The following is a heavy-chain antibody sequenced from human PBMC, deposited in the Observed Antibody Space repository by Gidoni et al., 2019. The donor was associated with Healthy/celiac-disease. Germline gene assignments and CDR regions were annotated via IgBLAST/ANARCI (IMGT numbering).Heavy chain of an antibody. CDR2: ISYDASNK. V-gene: IGHV3-30-3*01. CDR1: GFTFSSYA. CDR3: ARWVHYYYYMDV. J-gene: IGHJ6*03. Sequence: QGQLVEAEGGVIQPGRSLRLSCAAAGFTFSSYAMHWVRQAPCKVLEWVAVISYDASNKYYADSVKGRFTISIANSKNTLYLQMNSLRAEDTAVYYCARWVHYYYYMDVWGKGTTVTVSS.